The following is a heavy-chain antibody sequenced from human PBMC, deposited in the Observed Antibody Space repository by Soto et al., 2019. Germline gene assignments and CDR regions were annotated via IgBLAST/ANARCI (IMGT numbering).Heavy chain of an antibody. CDR3: AGGPTTEKVDS. V-gene: IGHV4-30-4*01. CDR2: IYYSGST. J-gene: IGHJ4*02. Sequence: SETLSLTCTVSGGSISSGDYYWSWIRQPPGKGLEWIGYIYYSGSTYYNPSLKSRVTISVDTSKNQFSLALTSVTAADTAMYYCAGGPTTEKVDSWGQGILVTVSS. CDR1: GGSISSGDYY.